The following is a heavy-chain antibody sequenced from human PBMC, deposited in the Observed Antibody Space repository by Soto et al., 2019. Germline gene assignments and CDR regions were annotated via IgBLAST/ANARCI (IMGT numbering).Heavy chain of an antibody. CDR3: ATYTSLDY. D-gene: IGHD2-2*02. J-gene: IGHJ4*02. CDR1: GFTVSNNY. Sequence: EVQLVETGGGLIQPGGSLRLSCAASGFTVSNNYMSWVRQAPGKGLEWVSLIYSGGSTFYADSVKGRFTISRDNSKYTLFLQMNSLRAEDTGVYFCATYTSLDYWGQGTLVTVSS. V-gene: IGHV3-53*02. CDR2: IYSGGST.